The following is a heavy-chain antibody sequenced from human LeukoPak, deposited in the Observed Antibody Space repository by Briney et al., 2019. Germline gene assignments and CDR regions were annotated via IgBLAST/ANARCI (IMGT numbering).Heavy chain of an antibody. Sequence: GGSLRLSCAASGFTVSSNYMSWVRQAPGKGLEWVAVIYSGGSTYYADSVKGRFTISRDNSKNTLYLQMNSLTAEDTAVYYCARVGVVPAAIPDGFDIWGQGTMVTVSS. J-gene: IGHJ3*02. CDR2: IYSGGST. V-gene: IGHV3-53*01. D-gene: IGHD2-2*01. CDR3: ARVGVVPAAIPDGFDI. CDR1: GFTVSSNY.